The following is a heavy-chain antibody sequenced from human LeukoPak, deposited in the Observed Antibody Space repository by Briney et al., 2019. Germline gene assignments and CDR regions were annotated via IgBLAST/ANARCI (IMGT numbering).Heavy chain of an antibody. Sequence: GGSLRLSCAASGFTFSSYWMSWVRQAPGKGLEWVANIKQDGSEKYYVDSVKGRFTISRDNAKNSLYLQMNSLRAEDTAVYYCAKEDAHDFWSGYYNFDYWGQGTLVTVSS. D-gene: IGHD3-3*01. CDR1: GFTFSSYW. CDR3: AKEDAHDFWSGYYNFDY. V-gene: IGHV3-7*03. CDR2: IKQDGSEK. J-gene: IGHJ4*02.